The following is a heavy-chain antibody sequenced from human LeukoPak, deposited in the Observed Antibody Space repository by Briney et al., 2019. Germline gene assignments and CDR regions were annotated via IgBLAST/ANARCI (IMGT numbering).Heavy chain of an antibody. CDR3: ARDVEVAAILGNYFDY. D-gene: IGHD2-15*01. V-gene: IGHV3-20*04. Sequence: GGSLRPSCAASGFTFDDYGMSWVRQAPGKGLEWVSGINWNGGSTGYADAVKGRFTISRDNAKNSLYLQMNSLRAEDTALYYCARDVEVAAILGNYFDYWGQGTLVTVSS. CDR2: INWNGGST. J-gene: IGHJ4*02. CDR1: GFTFDDYG.